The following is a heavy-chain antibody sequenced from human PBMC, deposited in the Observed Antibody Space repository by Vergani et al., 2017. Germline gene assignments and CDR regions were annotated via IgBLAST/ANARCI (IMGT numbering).Heavy chain of an antibody. D-gene: IGHD6-6*01. CDR3: AAQTGSSANCYYYGMDV. J-gene: IGHJ6*02. V-gene: IGHV1-58*02. CDR2: IVVGSGNT. CDR1: GFTFTSSA. Sequence: QMQLVQSGPEVKKPGTSVKVSCKASGFTFTSSAMQWVRQARGQRLEWIGWIVVGSGNTNYAQKFQERVTITRDMSTSTAYMELSSLRSEDTAGYYCAAQTGSSANCYYYGMDVWGQGTTVTVSS.